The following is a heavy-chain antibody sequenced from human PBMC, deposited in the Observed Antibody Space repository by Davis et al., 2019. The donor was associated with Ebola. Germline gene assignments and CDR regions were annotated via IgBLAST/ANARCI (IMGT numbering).Heavy chain of an antibody. Sequence: GESLKISCAASGFTFSSYAMSWVRQAPGKGLEWVSVIYSGGSTYYADSVKGRFTISRDNSKNTLYLQMNSLRAEDTAVYYCARDLTTVTIDTESLIRYYYYYGMDVWGQGTTVTVSS. V-gene: IGHV3-66*01. CDR1: GFTFSSYA. CDR3: ARDLTTVTIDTESLIRYYYYYGMDV. D-gene: IGHD4-17*01. J-gene: IGHJ6*02. CDR2: IYSGGST.